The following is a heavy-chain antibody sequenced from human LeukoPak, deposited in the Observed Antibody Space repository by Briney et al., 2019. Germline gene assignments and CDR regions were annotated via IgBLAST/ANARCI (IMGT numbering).Heavy chain of an antibody. Sequence: PGGSLRLSCAASGFTISSNYMSWVRQAPGKGLEWVSVIYSGGSTYYADSAKGRFTISRDNSKNTLYLQMNSLRAEDTAVYYCARDSLYCGGDCYGHWGQGTLVTVSS. D-gene: IGHD2-21*02. J-gene: IGHJ4*02. CDR2: IYSGGST. V-gene: IGHV3-53*01. CDR3: ARDSLYCGGDCYGH. CDR1: GFTISSNY.